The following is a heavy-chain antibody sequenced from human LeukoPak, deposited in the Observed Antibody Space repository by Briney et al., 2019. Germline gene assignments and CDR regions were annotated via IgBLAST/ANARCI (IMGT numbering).Heavy chain of an antibody. CDR2: IYYSGSA. CDR3: ARATKRQLLGAVDI. CDR1: GGSITSYY. V-gene: IGHV4-59*01. D-gene: IGHD1-1*01. Sequence: SETLSLTCTVSGGSITSYYWSWIRQPPGKGLEWIGYIYYSGSANYNPSLKSRVTISVDTSKNQLSLKLSSVTAADAAVYYCARATKRQLLGAVDIWGQGTMVTVSS. J-gene: IGHJ3*02.